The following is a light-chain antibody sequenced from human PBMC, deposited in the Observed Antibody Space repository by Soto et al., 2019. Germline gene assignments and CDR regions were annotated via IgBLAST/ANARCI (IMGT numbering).Light chain of an antibody. CDR1: QSISSW. CDR3: QQYSCSST. Sequence: DIPMTKSPSTLSASIGGRVTITCRASQSISSWLAWNQQKPGKAPKLLIYRASSLQSGVPSRFSGRGCGTEFILTISTMQPDGFATYYCQQYSCSSTFVQGNKVEIK. CDR2: RAS. V-gene: IGKV1-5*03. J-gene: IGKJ1*01.